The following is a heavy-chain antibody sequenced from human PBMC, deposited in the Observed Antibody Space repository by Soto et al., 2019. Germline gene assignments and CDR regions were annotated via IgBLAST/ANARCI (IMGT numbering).Heavy chain of an antibody. CDR1: GYTFTSYY. V-gene: IGHV1-46*01. Sequence: KVSCKASGYTFTSYYIHWVRQAPGQGLEWMGMINPSGGSTDYAQNFQGRVTMTRDPSTSTVYMELSSLRSDDTAVYYCAKDRGRATDGEYYYSGMDVWGQGNTVTVYS. J-gene: IGHJ6*02. CDR2: INPSGGST. D-gene: IGHD3-16*01. CDR3: AKDRGRATDGEYYYSGMDV.